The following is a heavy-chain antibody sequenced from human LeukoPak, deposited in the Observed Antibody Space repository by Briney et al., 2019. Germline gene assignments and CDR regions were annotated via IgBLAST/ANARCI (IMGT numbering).Heavy chain of an antibody. Sequence: SETLSLTCTVSGGSMSGYYWSWIRQSTDKGLVWIGYMYYSGSTNYNPSLKSRVTISIDMSKNQFSLTLSSVTAADAALYYCARHFTYYYDSSGYPRDAFDIWGQGTMVTVSS. D-gene: IGHD3-22*01. CDR1: GGSMSGYY. V-gene: IGHV4-59*08. J-gene: IGHJ3*02. CDR2: MYYSGST. CDR3: ARHFTYYYDSSGYPRDAFDI.